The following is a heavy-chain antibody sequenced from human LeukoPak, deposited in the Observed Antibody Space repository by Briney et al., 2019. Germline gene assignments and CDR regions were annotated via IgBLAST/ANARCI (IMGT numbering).Heavy chain of an antibody. CDR1: GFTFSSYW. J-gene: IGHJ4*02. CDR3: ARGGRIAAAGN. CDR2: IKQDGSEK. Sequence: GGSVRLSCAASGFTFSSYWMSWVRQAPGKGLEWVANIKQDGSEKYYVDSVKGRFTIPRDNAKNSLYLQMNSLRAEDTAVYYCARGGRIAAAGNWGQGTLVTVSS. D-gene: IGHD6-13*01. V-gene: IGHV3-7*01.